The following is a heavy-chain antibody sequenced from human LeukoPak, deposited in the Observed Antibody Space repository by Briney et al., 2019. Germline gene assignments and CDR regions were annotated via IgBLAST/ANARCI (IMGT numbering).Heavy chain of an antibody. CDR2: ISYDGSNK. J-gene: IGHJ4*02. D-gene: IGHD1-26*01. Sequence: GGSLRLSCAASGFTFSSHGIHWVRQAPGKGLEWVAVISYDGSNKYYADSVKGRFTISRDNSKNALYLQMNSLRPEDTAVYYCAKAFGWELTDSVDYWGQGTLVTVSS. V-gene: IGHV3-30*18. CDR3: AKAFGWELTDSVDY. CDR1: GFTFSSHG.